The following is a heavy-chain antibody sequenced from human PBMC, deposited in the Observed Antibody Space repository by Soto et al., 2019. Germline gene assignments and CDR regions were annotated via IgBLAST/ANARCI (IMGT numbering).Heavy chain of an antibody. CDR3: AKDGYSITRNKPLDY. D-gene: IGHD2-2*01. CDR1: RFTFSGSA. J-gene: IGHJ4*02. V-gene: IGHV3-23*01. Sequence: GGSPRLSCAASRFTFSGSAMCWVRQAPGKGLEWVSSISVSGGSTYYADSVKGRFTISRDNSKNTLYLQMNSLGAEDTAVYYCAKDGYSITRNKPLDYWGQGTLVTVSS. CDR2: ISVSGGST.